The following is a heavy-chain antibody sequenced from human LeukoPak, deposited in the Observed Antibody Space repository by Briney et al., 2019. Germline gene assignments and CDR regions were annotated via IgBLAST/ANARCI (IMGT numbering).Heavy chain of an antibody. CDR2: ISYDGSNK. CDR3: AASYSSSWYSNYYYYYGMDV. Sequence: GGSLRLSCAASGFTFSSYAMHWVRQAPGKGLEWVAVISYDGSNKYYADSVKGRSTISRDNSKNTLYLQMNSLRAEDTAVYYCAASYSSSWYSNYYYYYGMDVWGQGTTVTVSS. J-gene: IGHJ6*02. V-gene: IGHV3-30-3*01. D-gene: IGHD6-13*01. CDR1: GFTFSSYA.